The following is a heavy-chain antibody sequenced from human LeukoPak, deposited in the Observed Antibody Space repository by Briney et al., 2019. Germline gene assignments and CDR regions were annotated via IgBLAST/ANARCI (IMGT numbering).Heavy chain of an antibody. Sequence: GGSLRLSCAASGFTVSTNYMSWVRQTPGKGLEWVSIIYDSGAIHYADSVKGRFTISRDNLKNTLYLQMNSLRAEDTAVYYCASHWGGYWGQGTLVTVSS. V-gene: IGHV3-53*01. CDR1: GFTVSTNY. CDR3: ASHWGGY. CDR2: IYDSGAI. J-gene: IGHJ4*02. D-gene: IGHD3-16*01.